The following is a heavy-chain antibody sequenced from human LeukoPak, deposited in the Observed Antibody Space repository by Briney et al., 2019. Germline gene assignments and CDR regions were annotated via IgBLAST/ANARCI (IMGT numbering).Heavy chain of an antibody. CDR1: GGSISSYY. CDR3: ARTDYYDSSGYSFILDY. V-gene: IGHV4-59*01. D-gene: IGHD3-22*01. Sequence: PSETLSLTCTVSGGSISSYYWSWIRQPPGKGLEWIGYIYYSGSTNYNPSLKSRVTISVDTSKNQFSLKLSSVTAADTAVYYCARTDYYDSSGYSFILDYWGQGTLVTVSS. J-gene: IGHJ4*02. CDR2: IYYSGST.